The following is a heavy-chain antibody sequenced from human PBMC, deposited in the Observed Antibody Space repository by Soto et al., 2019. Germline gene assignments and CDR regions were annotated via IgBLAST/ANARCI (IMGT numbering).Heavy chain of an antibody. Sequence: QVQLVQSGAEVKKPGSSVKVSCKASGGTFSSYAISWVRQAPGQGLEWMGGIIPIFGTANYAQKFQGRVTITADESTSTAYMERSSLRSEDTAVYYCANHLRGAAGYGYYFDYWGKGTLVTVSS. V-gene: IGHV1-69*12. J-gene: IGHJ4*02. CDR3: ANHLRGAAGYGYYFDY. CDR1: GGTFSSYA. CDR2: IIPIFGTA. D-gene: IGHD6-13*01.